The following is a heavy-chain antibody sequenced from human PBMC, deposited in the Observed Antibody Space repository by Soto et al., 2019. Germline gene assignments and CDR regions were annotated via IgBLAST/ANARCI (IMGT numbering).Heavy chain of an antibody. J-gene: IGHJ4*02. CDR3: ATGLIVVVTATLDY. V-gene: IGHV1-24*01. Sequence: SVKVSCKVSGYTLTELSMHWVRQAPGKGLEWMGGFDPEDGETIYAQKFQGRVTMTEDTSTDTAYMELSSLRSEDTAVYYCATGLIVVVTATLDYWGQGTLVTVPS. CDR2: FDPEDGET. D-gene: IGHD2-21*02. CDR1: GYTLTELS.